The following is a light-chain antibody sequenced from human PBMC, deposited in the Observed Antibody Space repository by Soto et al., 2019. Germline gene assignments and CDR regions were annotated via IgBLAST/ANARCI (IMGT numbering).Light chain of an antibody. CDR3: ASFRSGTILV. Sequence: QSVLTQPASVSGSPGQSVTISCTGPRSDIGDSNFISWYQHSPGKAPRLLIYEVNNRPSGVSKRFSGSKAGNTASLTISGLLDDDEADYFCASFRSGTILVXGSGTKVTV. V-gene: IGLV2-14*01. CDR2: EVN. CDR1: RSDIGDSNF. J-gene: IGLJ1*01.